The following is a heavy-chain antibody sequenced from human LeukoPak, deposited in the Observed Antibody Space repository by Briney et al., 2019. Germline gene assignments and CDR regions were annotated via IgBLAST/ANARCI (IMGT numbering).Heavy chain of an antibody. Sequence: GGSLRLSCAASGFIFSNYGMHWVRQAPGKGLEWVAFIRYDGSHQYYADSVKGRFTISRDNSKNTLYLQMNSLRVEDTAVYYCAKEGDNYDNRGQLLDYYMGVWGKGTTVTISS. CDR2: IRYDGSHQ. CDR1: GFIFSNYG. CDR3: AKEGDNYDNRGQLLDYYMGV. D-gene: IGHD3-9*01. J-gene: IGHJ6*03. V-gene: IGHV3-30*02.